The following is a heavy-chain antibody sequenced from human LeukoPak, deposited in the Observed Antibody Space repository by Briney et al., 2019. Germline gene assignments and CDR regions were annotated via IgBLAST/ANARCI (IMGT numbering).Heavy chain of an antibody. V-gene: IGHV3-21*01. Sequence: PGGSLTLSCAASGFTFSSYSMNWVRQPPGKGLEWVASISSSGSYIYYADSVKGRFTISRDNANKSLYLQLNSLRAEDTAVYFCAREPIYGLNFDYWGQGTLVTVSS. CDR1: GFTFSSYS. CDR3: AREPIYGLNFDY. CDR2: ISSSGSYI. J-gene: IGHJ4*02. D-gene: IGHD2/OR15-2a*01.